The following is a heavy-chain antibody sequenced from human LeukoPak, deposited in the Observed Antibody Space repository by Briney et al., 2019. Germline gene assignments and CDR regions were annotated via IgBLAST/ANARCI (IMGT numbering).Heavy chain of an antibody. CDR1: GFTFSDYY. CDR3: AGMDSSGYSDAFDI. Sequence: GGSLRLSCAVSGFTFSDYYMSWIRQAPGRGLEWVSYISSSGSTIYYADSVKGRFTISRDNAKNSLYLQMNSLRAEDTAVYYCAGMDSSGYSDAFDIWGQGTMVTVSS. CDR2: ISSSGSTI. V-gene: IGHV3-11*01. D-gene: IGHD3-22*01. J-gene: IGHJ3*02.